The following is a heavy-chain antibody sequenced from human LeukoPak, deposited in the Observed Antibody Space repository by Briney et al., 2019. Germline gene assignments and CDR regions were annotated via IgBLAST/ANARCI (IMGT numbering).Heavy chain of an antibody. CDR3: AGAVDVADY. D-gene: IGHD3-16*01. J-gene: IGHJ4*02. CDR1: GFTFDDHW. V-gene: IGHV3-7*01. Sequence: GGSLRLSCAASGFTFDDHWMSWVRQAPGQGLEWVANINPDGSVKFYADPVKGRFTISRDNANNSVSLQMHNLRADDTALYYCAGAVDVADYWGQGTLVTVTS. CDR2: INPDGSVK.